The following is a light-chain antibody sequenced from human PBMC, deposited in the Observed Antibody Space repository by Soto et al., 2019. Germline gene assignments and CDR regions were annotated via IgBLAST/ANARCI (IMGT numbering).Light chain of an antibody. V-gene: IGKV3-20*01. CDR2: GAS. Sequence: EIVLTQSPGTLSLSPGKRATLSCRDSQSISSSYLAWYQQRPGQAPRLLIYGASSRATGIPDRFSGSGSGTEFTLTISRLEPEDFAVYYCQQYGSSSWTFGQGTKVEIK. CDR3: QQYGSSSWT. CDR1: QSISSSY. J-gene: IGKJ1*01.